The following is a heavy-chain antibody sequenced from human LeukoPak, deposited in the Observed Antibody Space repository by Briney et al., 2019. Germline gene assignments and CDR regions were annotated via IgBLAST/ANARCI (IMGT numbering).Heavy chain of an antibody. CDR3: FKQKTAYDILTGYYNYGMDV. V-gene: IGHV3-48*03. CDR2: SSSSGSTI. CDR1: GFTFSSYE. Sequence: GGSLRLSCAASGFTFSSYEMNWVRQAPGEGLDWVSYSSSSGSTIYYADSVKGRFTISRDNAKNSLYLQRNSLRAEDTAVYFFFKQKTAYDILTGYYNYGMDVWGKGTTVTVSS. J-gene: IGHJ6*04. D-gene: IGHD3-9*01.